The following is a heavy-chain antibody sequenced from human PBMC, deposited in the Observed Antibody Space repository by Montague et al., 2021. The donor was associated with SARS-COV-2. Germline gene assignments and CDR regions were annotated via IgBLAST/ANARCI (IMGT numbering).Heavy chain of an antibody. D-gene: IGHD2-8*01. CDR1: GDSVSSNSAA. CDR3: ARDDPYCTNGVCYTGNWFDP. V-gene: IGHV6-1*01. Sequence: CAISGDSVSSNSAAWNWIRQSPSRGLEWLGRTYYRSKWYNDYAVSVKSRITINPDTSKNQFSPQLNSVTPEDTAVYYCARDDPYCTNGVCYTGNWFDPWGQGTLATVSS. CDR2: TYYRSKWYN. J-gene: IGHJ5*02.